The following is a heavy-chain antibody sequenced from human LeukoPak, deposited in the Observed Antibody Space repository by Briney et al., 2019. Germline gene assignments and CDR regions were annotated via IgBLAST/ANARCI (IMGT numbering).Heavy chain of an antibody. Sequence: GGSLRLSCAASGFTFSSHGMSWVRQAPGKGLEWVSTISGSGDNTYYADSVKGRFTISRDNSKNTLYLQMNSLRAEDKAVYYCARGYYVGATGYFDYWGQGTLVTVSS. D-gene: IGHD3-22*01. J-gene: IGHJ4*02. V-gene: IGHV3-23*01. CDR2: ISGSGDNT. CDR3: ARGYYVGATGYFDY. CDR1: GFTFSSHG.